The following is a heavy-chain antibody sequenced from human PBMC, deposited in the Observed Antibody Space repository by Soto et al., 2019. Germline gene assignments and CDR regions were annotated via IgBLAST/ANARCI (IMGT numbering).Heavy chain of an antibody. Sequence: QVQLVQSGAEVKRPGSSVKVSCESSGDTFNSYVISWVRQAPGQGLEWMGGIIPIIGVTHYAQKFQGRVTISALSSTGTAYMELTNLGFEDTALYYCARDSLGAKGADHWGQGTLVTVSP. CDR2: IIPIIGVT. CDR3: ARDSLGAKGADH. V-gene: IGHV1-69*17. D-gene: IGHD3-16*01. CDR1: GDTFNSYV. J-gene: IGHJ4*02.